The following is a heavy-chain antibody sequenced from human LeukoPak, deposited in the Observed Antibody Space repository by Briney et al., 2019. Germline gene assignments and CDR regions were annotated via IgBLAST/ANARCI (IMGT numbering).Heavy chain of an antibody. J-gene: IGHJ5*02. CDR1: GDSICRSKW. V-gene: IGHV4-4*02. CDR3: ARDQDWFDP. Sequence: SGTLSLTCTVSGDSICRSKWWSWVRQPPGKGLEWIGKIYHSGSTNYNPSLKSRVTISVDTSKNQFSLKLSSVTAADTAVYYCARDQDWFDPWGQGTLVTVSS. CDR2: IYHSGST.